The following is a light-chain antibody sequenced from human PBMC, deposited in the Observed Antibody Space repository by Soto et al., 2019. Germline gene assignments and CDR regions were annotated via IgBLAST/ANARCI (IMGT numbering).Light chain of an antibody. CDR2: DSS. V-gene: IGKV3D-20*01. J-gene: IGKJ5*01. CDR3: QQYGNSPQIT. CDR1: QSVSSY. Sequence: IVLTQSPATLSFSPGERATLSCGASQSVSSYLVWYQQKPGLAPRLVIYDSSIRATGIPDRFSGSGSGTDFTLTISRLEPEDFAMYFCQQYGNSPQITFGQGTRLEIK.